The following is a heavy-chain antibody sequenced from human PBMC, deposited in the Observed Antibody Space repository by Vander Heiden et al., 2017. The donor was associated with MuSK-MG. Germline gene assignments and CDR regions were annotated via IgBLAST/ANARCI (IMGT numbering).Heavy chain of an antibody. Sequence: QVQLQESGPGLVKPSETLSLTCTVSGYSISGGYYWGWIRQPPGKGLEWIGSISHSGSTYYNPSLKSRVTTSVDTSKNQFSLKLSSVTAADTAVYYCASTNWNYVGYFDYWGQGTLVTVSS. CDR2: ISHSGST. J-gene: IGHJ4*02. CDR3: ASTNWNYVGYFDY. D-gene: IGHD1-7*01. CDR1: GYSISGGYY. V-gene: IGHV4-38-2*02.